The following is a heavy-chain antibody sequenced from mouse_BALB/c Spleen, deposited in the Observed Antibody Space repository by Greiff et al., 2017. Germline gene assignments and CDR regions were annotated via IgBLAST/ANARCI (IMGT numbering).Heavy chain of an antibody. D-gene: IGHD1-1*01. CDR2: IAPGSGST. V-gene: IGHV1S41*01. J-gene: IGHJ2*01. CDR3: ARFYGKGFDY. CDR1: GYTFNSYW. Sequence: DLVKPGASVKLSCKASGYTFNSYWINWIKQRPGQGLEWIGRIAPGSGSTYYNEMFKGKATLTVDTSSSTAYIQLSSLSSEDSAVYFCARFYGKGFDYWGQGTTLTVSS.